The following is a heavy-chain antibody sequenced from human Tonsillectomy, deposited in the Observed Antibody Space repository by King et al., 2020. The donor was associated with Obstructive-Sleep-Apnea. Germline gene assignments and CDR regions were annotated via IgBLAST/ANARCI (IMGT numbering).Heavy chain of an antibody. CDR1: GFIFSSYG. D-gene: IGHD3-10*01. CDR2: ISYDGINK. V-gene: IGHV3-30*18. Sequence: QLQLLESGGGVVQPGRSLRLFCSAAGFIFSSYGMHWVRQAPGKGLDLFAVISYDGINKDYADPVKCRFTISREYSKNTLYLQMNSLRAEDTAVYYCANMGYYSSGRVNANTDYYYYGMDVWGQGTTVTVSS. CDR3: ANMGYYSSGRVNANTDYYYYGMDV. J-gene: IGHJ6*02.